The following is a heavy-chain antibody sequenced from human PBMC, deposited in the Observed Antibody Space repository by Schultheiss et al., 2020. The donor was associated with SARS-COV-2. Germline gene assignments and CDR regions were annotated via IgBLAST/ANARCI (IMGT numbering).Heavy chain of an antibody. Sequence: SETLSLTCTVSGGSISSYYWSWIRQPPGKGLEWIGEINHSGSTNYNPSLKSRVTISVDTSKNQFSLKLSSVTAADTAVYYCARDLADGYSYGLASPKYVICGMDVWGQGTTVTVSS. CDR3: ARDLADGYSYGLASPKYVICGMDV. D-gene: IGHD5-18*01. V-gene: IGHV4-34*01. J-gene: IGHJ6*02. CDR1: GGSISSYY. CDR2: INHSGST.